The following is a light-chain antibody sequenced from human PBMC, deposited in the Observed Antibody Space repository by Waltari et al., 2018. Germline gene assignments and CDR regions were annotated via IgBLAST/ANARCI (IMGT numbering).Light chain of an antibody. CDR2: LNSDGSH. V-gene: IGLV4-69*01. J-gene: IGLJ2*01. CDR3: QTWHTGTHVL. CDR1: SGHSTYG. Sequence: QPVLTQSPSVSASLGASVKLTCTLSSGHSTYGIAWHHQQQGKAPRYLMRLNSDGSHNKGDGFPDRFSGSSSGAERYLTISNLQSEDEADYYCQTWHTGTHVLFGGGTRLTVL.